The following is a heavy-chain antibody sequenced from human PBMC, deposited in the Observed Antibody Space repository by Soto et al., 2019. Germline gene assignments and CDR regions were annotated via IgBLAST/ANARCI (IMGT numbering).Heavy chain of an antibody. Sequence: EVQLVESGGGLVQPGGSLRLSCAASGFTFSSYWMHWVRQAPGKGLVWVSRINSDGSRTNYADSVKGQFTISRDNAKNTLYLQINSLRVEETAVYYCARGVRGAYGLDIWGQGTMVTVSS. J-gene: IGHJ3*02. V-gene: IGHV3-74*01. D-gene: IGHD2-21*01. CDR1: GFTFSSYW. CDR3: ARGVRGAYGLDI. CDR2: INSDGSRT.